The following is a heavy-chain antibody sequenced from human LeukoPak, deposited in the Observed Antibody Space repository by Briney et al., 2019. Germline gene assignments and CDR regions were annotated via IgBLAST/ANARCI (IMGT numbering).Heavy chain of an antibody. V-gene: IGHV3-74*01. CDR3: ASINYGVNSWFGYYYYGMDV. CDR1: GFTFSSYW. Sequence: PGGSLRLSCAASGFTFSSYWMHWVRQAPGKGLVWVSRINSDGSSTSYADSVKGRFTISRDNAKNTLYLQMNSLRAEDTAVYYCASINYGVNSWFGYYYYGMDVWGQGATVTASS. CDR2: INSDGSST. J-gene: IGHJ6*02. D-gene: IGHD4-23*01.